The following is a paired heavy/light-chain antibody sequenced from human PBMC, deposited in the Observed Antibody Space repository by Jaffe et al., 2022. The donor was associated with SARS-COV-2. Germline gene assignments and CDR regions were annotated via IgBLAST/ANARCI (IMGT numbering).Light chain of an antibody. CDR2: DNN. CDR3: GTWDSSLRAGV. CDR1: SSNIGNNH. J-gene: IGLJ3*02. V-gene: IGLV1-51*01. Sequence: QSVLTQPPSVSAAPGQKVTISCSGSSSNIGNNHVSWYQQLPGTAPKLLIYDNNKRPSGIPDRFSGSKSGTSATLGITGLQTGDEADYYCGTWDSSLRAGVFGGGTKLTVL.
Heavy chain of an antibody. CDR1: GFTLSHW. Sequence: EVQLVESGGGLVQPGGSLRLSCAASGFTLSHWMSWVRQAPGKGLDWVANIKEDGSAKFYVDSVKGRFTISRDNAKNSLYLQMNSLRAEDTAVYYCARDQLGYPGESFDSWGQGTLVTVSS. CDR2: IKEDGSAK. CDR3: ARDQLGYPGESFDS. D-gene: IGHD6-25*01. J-gene: IGHJ4*02. V-gene: IGHV3-7*03.